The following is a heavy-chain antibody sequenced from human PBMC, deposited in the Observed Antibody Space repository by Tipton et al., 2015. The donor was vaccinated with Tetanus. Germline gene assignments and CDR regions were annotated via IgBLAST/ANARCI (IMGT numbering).Heavy chain of an antibody. D-gene: IGHD5-12*01. CDR1: GASMSSSSYY. V-gene: IGHV4-39*07. J-gene: IGHJ4*02. CDR2: IYYSGSS. Sequence: GLVKPSETLSLTCNVSGASMSSSSYYWDWIRQPPGKGLEWIGRIYYSGSSYYNPSLESRVTISLDTSKNRFSLKLTSVTAADTAVYYCVRGRGLGAYSFGFEHWGQGALVTVSS. CDR3: VRGRGLGAYSFGFEH.